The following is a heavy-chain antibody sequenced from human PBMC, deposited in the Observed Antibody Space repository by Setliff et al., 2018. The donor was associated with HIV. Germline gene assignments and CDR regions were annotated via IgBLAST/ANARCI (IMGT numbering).Heavy chain of an antibody. V-gene: IGHV4-39*01. CDR3: ARWHPPYGFWEEDY. D-gene: IGHD3-10*01. Sequence: KSSETLSLTCTVSGGSISSYYWAWIRQPPGKGLEWIGNIYYSGSTYHNPSLKTRVTISVDGSKNQFSLKLKSVTAADTAVYYCARWHPPYGFWEEDYWGQGTLVTVSS. CDR2: IYYSGST. J-gene: IGHJ4*02. CDR1: GGSISSYY.